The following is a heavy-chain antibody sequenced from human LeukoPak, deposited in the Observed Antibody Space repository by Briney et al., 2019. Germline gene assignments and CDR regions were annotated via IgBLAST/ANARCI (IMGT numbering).Heavy chain of an antibody. D-gene: IGHD1-1*01. J-gene: IGHJ4*02. CDR2: ISWNSGSI. CDR1: GFTFGDYA. Sequence: GGSLRLSCVASGFTFGDYAMHWVRQAPGKGLEWVSGISWNSGSIGYADSVKGRFTISRDNAKNSLYLQMNSLRAEDTALYYCAKDNSAGTTAQLDYWGQGTLVTVSS. CDR3: AKDNSAGTTAQLDY. V-gene: IGHV3-9*01.